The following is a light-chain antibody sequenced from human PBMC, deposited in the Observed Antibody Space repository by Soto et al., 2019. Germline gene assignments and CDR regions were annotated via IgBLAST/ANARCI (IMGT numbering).Light chain of an antibody. CDR2: KAS. CDR1: HTISSW. J-gene: IGKJ1*01. V-gene: IGKV1-5*03. Sequence: IQMTQSPSTLSGSVGDRVTITCLASHTISSWLAWYQQKPGKAPKLLIYKASTLKSGVPSRFSGSGSGTEFTLTISSLQHDDFATYYCQHYNSYSEAFGQGTKVDIK. CDR3: QHYNSYSEA.